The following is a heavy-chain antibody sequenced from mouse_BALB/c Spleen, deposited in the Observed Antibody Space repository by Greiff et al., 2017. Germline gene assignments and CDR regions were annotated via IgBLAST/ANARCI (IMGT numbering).Heavy chain of an antibody. D-gene: IGHD2-2*01. CDR1: GFTFSSFG. J-gene: IGHJ3*01. Sequence: EVMLVESGGGLVQPGGSRKLSCAASGFTFSSFGMHWVRQAPEKGLEWVAYISSGSSTIYYADTVKGRFTISRDNPKNTLFLQMTSLRSEDTAMYYCARWGYDPFAYWGQGTLVTVSA. V-gene: IGHV5-17*02. CDR2: ISSGSSTI. CDR3: ARWGYDPFAY.